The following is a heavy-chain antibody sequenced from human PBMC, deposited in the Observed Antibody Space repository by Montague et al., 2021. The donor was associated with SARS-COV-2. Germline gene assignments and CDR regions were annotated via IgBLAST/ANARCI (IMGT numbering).Heavy chain of an antibody. J-gene: IGHJ2*01. V-gene: IGHV3-23*01. CDR3: AKDRGGNSDWYFDL. D-gene: IGHD4-23*01. CDR1: GFTFSSYA. CDR2: ISSSGGHT. Sequence: SLRLSCAASGFTFSSYAMSWVRQAPGKGLEWVSGISSSGGHTYYAGSVKGRSTISRDNSKNTLYLQMNSLGAEDTAVYYCAKDRGGNSDWYFDLWGRGTLVIGSS.